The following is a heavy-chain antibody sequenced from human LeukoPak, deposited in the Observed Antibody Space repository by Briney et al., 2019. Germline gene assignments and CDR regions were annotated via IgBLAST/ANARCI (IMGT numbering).Heavy chain of an antibody. V-gene: IGHV4-38-2*02. CDR2: IFHTGTT. J-gene: IGHJ5*02. Sequence: SETLSLTCTVSGYSLSRGYFWGWIRQPPGKGLEWIGNIFHTGTTDYNPSLESRVTMSVDTSKNQFYLKLTSVTAADTAVYYCVRRGGIAAPATSGWFDPWGQGTLVVVSP. CDR1: GYSLSRGYF. CDR3: VRRGGIAAPATSGWFDP. D-gene: IGHD6-25*01.